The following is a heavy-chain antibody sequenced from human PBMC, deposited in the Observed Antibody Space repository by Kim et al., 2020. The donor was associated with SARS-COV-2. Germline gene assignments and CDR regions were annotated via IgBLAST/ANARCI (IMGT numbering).Heavy chain of an antibody. CDR3: ARAEYYYDSSGYYAYYHYYYMDV. CDR1: GYTFTSYA. Sequence: ASVKVSCKASGYTFTSYAMNWVRQAPGQGLEWMGWINTNTGNPTYAQGFTGRFVFSLDTSVSTAYLQISSLKAEDTAVYYCARAEYYYDSSGYYAYYHYYYMDVWGKGTTATVSS. CDR2: INTNTGNP. J-gene: IGHJ6*03. D-gene: IGHD3-22*01. V-gene: IGHV7-4-1*02.